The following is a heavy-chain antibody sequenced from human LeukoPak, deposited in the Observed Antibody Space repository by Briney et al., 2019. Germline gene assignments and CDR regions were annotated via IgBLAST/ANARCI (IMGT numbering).Heavy chain of an antibody. V-gene: IGHV3-30*04. J-gene: IGHJ6*03. Sequence: GRSLRLSCAASGFTFSSYAMHWVRQAPGKGLEWVAVISYDGSNKYYADSVKGRFTISRDNSKNTLYLQMNSLRAEDTAVYYCAREQLWLSGMDVWGKGTTVTVSS. CDR3: AREQLWLSGMDV. CDR1: GFTFSSYA. D-gene: IGHD5-18*01. CDR2: ISYDGSNK.